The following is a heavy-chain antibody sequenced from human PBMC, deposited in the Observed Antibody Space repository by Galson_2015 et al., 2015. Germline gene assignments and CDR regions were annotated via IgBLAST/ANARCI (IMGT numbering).Heavy chain of an antibody. J-gene: IGHJ3*02. CDR2: IKSKTDGGTT. V-gene: IGHV3-15*01. Sequence: RIKSKTDGGTTDYAAPVKGRFTISRDDSKNTLYLQMNSLKTADTAVYYCTRSYDRGPGAFDIWGQGTMVTVSS. CDR3: TRSYDRGPGAFDI. D-gene: IGHD3-22*01.